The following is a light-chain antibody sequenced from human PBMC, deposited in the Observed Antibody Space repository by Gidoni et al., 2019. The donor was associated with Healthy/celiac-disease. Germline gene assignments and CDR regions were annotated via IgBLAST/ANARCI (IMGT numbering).Light chain of an antibody. CDR1: QSVFSSSNNKNY. V-gene: IGKV4-1*01. CDR3: QQDNSTPVT. CDR2: LAS. Sequence: DIVITHSPDSLAVSLGERATINCKSSQSVFSSSNNKNYLAWYQQKPGQPPNLLIFLASTRESGVPDRFSGSGSWTDFTLTISSLQAEDVAVYYWQQDNSTPVTFGQGTKLEIK. J-gene: IGKJ2*01.